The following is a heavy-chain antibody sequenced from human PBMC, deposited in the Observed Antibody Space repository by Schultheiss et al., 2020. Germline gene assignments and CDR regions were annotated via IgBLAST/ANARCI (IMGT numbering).Heavy chain of an antibody. CDR2: IYYSGST. CDR3: ASPKPYSGSREYFDY. Sequence: SQTLSLTCAVSGGSISSGGYSWSWIRQPPGKGLEWIGYIYYSGSTYYNPSLKSRVTISVDTSKNQFSLKLSSVTAADTAVYYCASPKPYSGSREYFDYWGQGTLVTVSS. CDR1: GGSISSGGYS. D-gene: IGHD1-26*01. V-gene: IGHV4-30-4*07. J-gene: IGHJ4*02.